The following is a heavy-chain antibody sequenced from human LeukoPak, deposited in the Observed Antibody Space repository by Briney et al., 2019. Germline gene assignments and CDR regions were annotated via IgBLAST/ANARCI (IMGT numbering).Heavy chain of an antibody. CDR3: ARVAAARTRWFDP. V-gene: IGHV4-39*01. D-gene: IGHD6-13*01. J-gene: IGHJ5*02. Sequence: SETLSLTCTVSGGSISSTTYHWGWIRQPPGKGLEWIGTIYYSGTTHYNPSLKSRVTISVDTSKNQFSLKLSSVIAADTAVYYCARVAAARTRWFDPWGQGTLVAVSS. CDR2: IYYSGTT. CDR1: GGSISSTTYH.